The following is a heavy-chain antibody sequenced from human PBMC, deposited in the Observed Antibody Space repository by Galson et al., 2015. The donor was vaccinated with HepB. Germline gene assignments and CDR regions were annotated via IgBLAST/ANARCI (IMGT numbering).Heavy chain of an antibody. CDR3: ARNYQLLYGYYYYGMDV. V-gene: IGHV3-33*01. D-gene: IGHD2-2*02. Sequence: SLRLSCAASGFTFSSYGMHWVRQAPGKGLEWVAVIWYDGSNKYYADSVKGRFTISRDNSKNTLYLQMNSLRAEDTAVYYCARNYQLLYGYYYYGMDVWGQGTTVTVSS. CDR2: IWYDGSNK. CDR1: GFTFSSYG. J-gene: IGHJ6*02.